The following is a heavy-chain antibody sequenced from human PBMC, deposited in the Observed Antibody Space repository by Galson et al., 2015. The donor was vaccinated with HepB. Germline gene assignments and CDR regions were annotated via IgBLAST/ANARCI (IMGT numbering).Heavy chain of an antibody. CDR3: AREVGYSSDWYQGYYCGMDV. CDR2: TYYKSKWYN. D-gene: IGHD6-19*01. Sequence: CAISGDSVSSNSAAWSWIRQSPSRGLEWLGRTYYKSKWYNDYAVSVKSRITINPDTSKNQFSLQLNSVTPEDTAVYYCAREVGYSSDWYQGYYCGMDVWGQGTTVTVSS. V-gene: IGHV6-1*01. J-gene: IGHJ6*02. CDR1: GDSVSSNSAA.